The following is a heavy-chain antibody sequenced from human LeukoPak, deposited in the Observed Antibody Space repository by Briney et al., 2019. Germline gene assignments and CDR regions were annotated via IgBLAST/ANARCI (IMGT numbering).Heavy chain of an antibody. CDR2: INPSGGST. V-gene: IGHV1-46*01. CDR1: GYTFTSYY. Sequence: ASVKVSCKASGYTFTSYYMHWVRQAPGQGLEWMGIINPSGGSTSYAQKFQGRVTMTRDTSRSTVYMELSSLRSEDTAVYYCATIAVAGTKQFDYWGQGTLVTVSS. J-gene: IGHJ4*02. D-gene: IGHD6-19*01. CDR3: ATIAVAGTKQFDY.